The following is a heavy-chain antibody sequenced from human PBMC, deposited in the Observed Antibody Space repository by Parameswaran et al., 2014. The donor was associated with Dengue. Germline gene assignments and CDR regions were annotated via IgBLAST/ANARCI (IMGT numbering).Heavy chain of an antibody. CDR2: IYWDDDK. V-gene: IGHV2-5*02. CDR3: AHIRGFRDGYNFDY. D-gene: IGHD5-24*01. J-gene: IGHJ4*02. Sequence: PGKALEWLALIYWDDDKRYSPSLKSRLTITKDTSKNQVVLTMTNMDPVDTATYYCAHIRGFRDGYNFDYWGQGTLVTVSS.